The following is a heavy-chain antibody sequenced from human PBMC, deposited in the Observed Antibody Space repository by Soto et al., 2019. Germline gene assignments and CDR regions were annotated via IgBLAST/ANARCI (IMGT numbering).Heavy chain of an antibody. Sequence: GESLKISCTGSGYSFSTYWIAWVRQMPGQGLEWMGIIYPGDSDTRYSPSFQGQVTISAATSTRTASLQWSSLKASDTAIYYCARLPQFLWFGALTSCAYYLNYWGPGTLVTVSS. D-gene: IGHD3-10*01. CDR3: ARLPQFLWFGALTSCAYYLNY. CDR2: IYPGDSDT. V-gene: IGHV5-51*01. CDR1: GYSFSTYW. J-gene: IGHJ4*02.